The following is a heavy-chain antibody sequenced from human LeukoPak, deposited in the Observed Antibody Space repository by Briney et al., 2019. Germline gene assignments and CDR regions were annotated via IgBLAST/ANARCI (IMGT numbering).Heavy chain of an antibody. J-gene: IGHJ4*02. D-gene: IGHD1-26*01. V-gene: IGHV4-34*01. Sequence: SETLSLTCAVYGGSFSGYYWSWIRQPPGKGLEWIGEINHSGSTNYNPSLKSRVTISVDTSKNQFSLKLSSVTAADTAVYYCARGRIVGASPNFDYWGQGTLVTVSS. CDR3: ARGRIVGASPNFDY. CDR2: INHSGST. CDR1: GGSFSGYY.